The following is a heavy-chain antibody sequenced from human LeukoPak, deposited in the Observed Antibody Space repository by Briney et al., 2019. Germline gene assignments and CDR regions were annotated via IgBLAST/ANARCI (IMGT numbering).Heavy chain of an antibody. Sequence: GASVKVSCKASGGTFSSYAISWVRQAPGQGLEWMGWINTNTGNPTYAQGFTGQFVFSLDTSVSTAYLQISSLKAEDTAVYYCARDLYGDQDRGDYWGQGTLVTVSS. V-gene: IGHV7-4-1*02. J-gene: IGHJ4*02. CDR2: INTNTGNP. CDR3: ARDLYGDQDRGDY. D-gene: IGHD4-17*01. CDR1: GGTFSSYA.